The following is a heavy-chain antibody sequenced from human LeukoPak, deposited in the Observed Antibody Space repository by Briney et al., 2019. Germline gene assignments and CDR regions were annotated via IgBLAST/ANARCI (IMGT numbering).Heavy chain of an antibody. V-gene: IGHV4-59*01. Sequence: PSETLPLTCTVSGGSIGSYYLSWIRQPPGKGLEWIGYIYYSGSTNYNPSLKSRVTISIDTSKNQFSLKLSSVTAADTAVYYCARGTGDRYYYYMDVWGKGTTVIVSS. CDR1: GGSIGSYY. D-gene: IGHD7-27*01. CDR3: ARGTGDRYYYYMDV. J-gene: IGHJ6*03. CDR2: IYYSGST.